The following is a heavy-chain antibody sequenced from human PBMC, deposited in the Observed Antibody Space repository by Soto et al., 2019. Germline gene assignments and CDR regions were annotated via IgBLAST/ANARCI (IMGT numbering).Heavy chain of an antibody. CDR2: IKSDGSST. CDR1: GLTFSSYW. CDR3: ALSLTVTTDY. J-gene: IGHJ4*02. D-gene: IGHD4-17*01. Sequence: EVQLVESGGGLVQPGGSLRLSCAASGLTFSSYWMHWVRQAPGKGLVWVSRIKSDGSSTSYADSVKGRFTISRDNAKNTLYLQMNSLRAEDTAVYYCALSLTVTTDYWGQGTLVTVSS. V-gene: IGHV3-74*01.